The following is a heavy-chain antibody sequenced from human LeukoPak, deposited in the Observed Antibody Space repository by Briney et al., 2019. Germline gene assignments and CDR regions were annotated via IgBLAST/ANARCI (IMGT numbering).Heavy chain of an antibody. J-gene: IGHJ5*02. Sequence: PGGSLRLSCAASGSTFSSYWMDRVRQGPGQGLVWGLRINGDGSITIYADSVKGRFTIYRDNAKNTLFLQMNSLRVDDTALYYWATERSRGVNHWFVPWGQGTLGTVSS. V-gene: IGHV3-74*01. D-gene: IGHD3-10*01. CDR3: ATERSRGVNHWFVP. CDR1: GSTFSSYW. CDR2: INGDGSIT.